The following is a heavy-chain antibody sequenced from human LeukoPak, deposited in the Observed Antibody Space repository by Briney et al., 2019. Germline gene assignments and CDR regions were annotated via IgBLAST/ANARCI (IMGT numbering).Heavy chain of an antibody. D-gene: IGHD6-19*01. V-gene: IGHV4-61*02. Sequence: PSETLSLTCTVSGGAISSGAYYWGWIRQPAGKGLEWIGRIYTNGNTNYNPSLKSRVTISVDTSKNQFSLKLSSVTAAGTAVYYCARDSGWYLTRFDYWGQGTLVTVSS. J-gene: IGHJ4*02. CDR2: IYTNGNT. CDR3: ARDSGWYLTRFDY. CDR1: GGAISSGAYY.